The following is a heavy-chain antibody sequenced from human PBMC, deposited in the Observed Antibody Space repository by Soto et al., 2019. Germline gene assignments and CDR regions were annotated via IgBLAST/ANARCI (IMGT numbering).Heavy chain of an antibody. CDR1: GFIFVNYA. V-gene: IGHV3-23*01. CDR3: AKATTNGGWFNPFDS. Sequence: PGGSLRLSCAASGFIFVNYAMNGVGQSPGKGLEWVSGLSGSGTSTYYADSVKGRFTISRDNSRDTLFLQMNSLTADDTAVYYCAKATTNGGWFNPFDSWGQGALVTVSS. D-gene: IGHD6-19*01. CDR2: LSGSGTST. J-gene: IGHJ4*02.